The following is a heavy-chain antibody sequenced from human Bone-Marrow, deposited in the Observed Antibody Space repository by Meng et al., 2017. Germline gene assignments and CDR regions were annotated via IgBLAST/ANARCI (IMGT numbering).Heavy chain of an antibody. J-gene: IGHJ4*02. D-gene: IGHD3-9*01. V-gene: IGHV3-23*01. Sequence: GGSLRLSCAASGFTFTENSMAWVRQAPGKGLQWVSAITSSHATFYAHSVKGRFTISRDNSKNTVYLQTNSLGAEDTAMYYCTKGARLVDYWGQGTLVTVSS. CDR1: GFTFTENS. CDR3: TKGARLVDY. CDR2: ITSSHAT.